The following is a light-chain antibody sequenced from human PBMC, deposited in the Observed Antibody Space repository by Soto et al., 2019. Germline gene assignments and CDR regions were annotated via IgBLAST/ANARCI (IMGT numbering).Light chain of an antibody. J-gene: IGKJ1*01. V-gene: IGKV3-20*01. CDR3: QLYDSSSWT. CDR2: GAS. Sequence: EIVLTQSPCTLSLSQGDTATLSCRASQSVSNTYLAWYQQKPGQAPRLLIYGASSRATGFPDRFSGSGSGTDFTLTISRLETEDFAVYYCQLYDSSSWTFGQGTKVDIK. CDR1: QSVSNTY.